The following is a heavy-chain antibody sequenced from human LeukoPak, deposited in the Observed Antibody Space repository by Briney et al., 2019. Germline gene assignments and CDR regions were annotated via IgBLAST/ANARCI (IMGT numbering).Heavy chain of an antibody. J-gene: IGHJ4*02. CDR3: AKDLIAHYYDSIFDY. Sequence: GGSLRLSCAASGFTFSSYAMSWVRQAPGKGLEWVSAISGSGGSTYYADSVKGRFTISRDNSKNTLYLQMNSLRAEDTAVYYCAKDLIAHYYDSIFDYWSQGTLVTVSS. V-gene: IGHV3-23*01. CDR1: GFTFSSYA. CDR2: ISGSGGST. D-gene: IGHD3-22*01.